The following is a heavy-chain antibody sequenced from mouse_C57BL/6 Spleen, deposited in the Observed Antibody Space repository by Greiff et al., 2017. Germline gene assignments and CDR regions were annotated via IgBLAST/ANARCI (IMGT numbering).Heavy chain of an antibody. CDR2: INPNNGGT. CDR1: GYTFTDYN. CDR3: ARGTTRGYFDY. J-gene: IGHJ2*01. Sequence: VQLQQSGPELVKPGASVKIPCKASGYTFTDYNMDWVKQSHGKSLEWIGDINPNNGGTIYNQKFKGKATLTVDKSSSTAHMELRSLTSEDTAVYYCARGTTRGYFDYWGQGTTLTVSS. D-gene: IGHD2-1*01. V-gene: IGHV1-18*01.